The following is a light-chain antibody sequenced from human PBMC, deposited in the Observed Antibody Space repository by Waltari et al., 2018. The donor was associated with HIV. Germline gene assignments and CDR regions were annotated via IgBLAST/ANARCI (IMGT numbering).Light chain of an antibody. CDR3: SSYSTRTTFVI. Sequence: QSALTQPAPVPAPRGQSITISCTGTTSDLGDYTYVSWYQPPPGKAPNLLTFDVTKRPSGVSNRFSGSKSGNTASLTISGLQAEDEADYYCSSYSTRTTFVIFGGGTKLTV. V-gene: IGLV2-14*01. J-gene: IGLJ2*01. CDR2: DVT. CDR1: TSDLGDYTY.